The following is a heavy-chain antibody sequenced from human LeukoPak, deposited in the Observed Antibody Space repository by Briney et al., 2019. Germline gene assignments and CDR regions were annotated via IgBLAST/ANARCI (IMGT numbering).Heavy chain of an antibody. CDR3: GRQDIAAAGLALDY. CDR1: GYNFNNYW. D-gene: IGHD6-13*01. Sequence: GESLRISCKGSGYNFNNYWISWVRQMPGKGLEWKGRIDPSDSYTNYSPSFQGRVTISADKSVTTVYLQWSSLKASDTAMYYCGRQDIAAAGLALDYWGQGTLVTVSS. V-gene: IGHV5-10-1*01. CDR2: IDPSDSYT. J-gene: IGHJ4*02.